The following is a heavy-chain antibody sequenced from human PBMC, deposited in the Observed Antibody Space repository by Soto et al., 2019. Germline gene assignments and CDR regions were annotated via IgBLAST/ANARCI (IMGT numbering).Heavy chain of an antibody. CDR2: ISSSSSYI. CDR1: GFTFSIYS. CDR3: ARDRGTVAPFDY. V-gene: IGHV3-21*01. Sequence: GGSLRLSCAASGFTFSIYSMNWFRQAPGKGLEWVSSISSSSSYIYYADSVKGRFTISRDNAKNSLYLQMNSLRAEDTAVYCCARDRGTVAPFDYWGQGTLVTVSS. J-gene: IGHJ4*02. D-gene: IGHD4-17*01.